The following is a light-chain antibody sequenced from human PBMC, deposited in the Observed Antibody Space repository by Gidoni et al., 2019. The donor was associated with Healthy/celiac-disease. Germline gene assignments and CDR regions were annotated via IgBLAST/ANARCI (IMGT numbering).Light chain of an antibody. V-gene: IGKV3-15*01. CDR2: GAS. Sequence: IGVTEFSATLHVSPGERATLSCRASQSVSSNLAWYQQKPGQAPRLLIYGASTRATGIPARFSGSGSGTEFTLTISSLQSEDFAVYYCQQYNNWPPYTFGQGTKLEIK. CDR3: QQYNNWPPYT. CDR1: QSVSSN. J-gene: IGKJ2*01.